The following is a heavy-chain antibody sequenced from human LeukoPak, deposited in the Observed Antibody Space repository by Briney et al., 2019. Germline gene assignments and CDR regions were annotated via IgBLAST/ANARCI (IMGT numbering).Heavy chain of an antibody. V-gene: IGHV4-59*12. CDR3: ARTLKACNWNYHPLSNYYMDV. Sequence: SETLSLTCTVSGGSISSYYWSWIRQPPGQGLEWIGYIYYSGSTNYNPSLKSRVTMSVDTSKNQFSLKLSSVTAADTAVYYCARTLKACNWNYHPLSNYYMDVWGKGTTVTVSS. CDR1: GGSISSYY. J-gene: IGHJ6*03. D-gene: IGHD1-7*01. CDR2: IYYSGST.